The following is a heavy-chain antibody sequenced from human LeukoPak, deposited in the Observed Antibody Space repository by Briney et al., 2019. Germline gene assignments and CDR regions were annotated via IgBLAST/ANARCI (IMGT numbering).Heavy chain of an antibody. V-gene: IGHV3-30*04. J-gene: IGHJ6*04. CDR1: GFTFSTYA. CDR2: ISYDGSSK. Sequence: GRSLRLSCAASGFTFSTYAMHWVRQAPGKGLEWVAVISYDGSSKYYADSVKGRFTISRDNAKNSLYLQMNSLRAEDTAVYYCAELGITMIGGVWGKGTTVTISS. D-gene: IGHD3-10*02. CDR3: AELGITMIGGV.